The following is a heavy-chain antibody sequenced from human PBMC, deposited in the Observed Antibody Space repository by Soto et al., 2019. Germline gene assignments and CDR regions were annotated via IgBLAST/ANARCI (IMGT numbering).Heavy chain of an antibody. D-gene: IGHD3-22*01. CDR1: GYTFTTNF. CDR2: ISPGGGTT. CDR3: ARAHYDSDAFDF. V-gene: IGHV1-46*03. Sequence: VQLVQSGAEVKKPGASAKISCKASGYTFTTNFIHWIRQAPGQGLEWVGIISPGGGTTVYAQKFQGRVTMTRDTSTVYMELRNLRSEDTAVFYCARAHYDSDAFDFWGQGKMVIVSS. J-gene: IGHJ3*01.